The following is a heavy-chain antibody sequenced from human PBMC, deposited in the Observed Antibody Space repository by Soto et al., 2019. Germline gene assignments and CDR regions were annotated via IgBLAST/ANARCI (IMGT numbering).Heavy chain of an antibody. CDR3: ARDYDSSFIGWFDP. D-gene: IGHD3-22*01. J-gene: IGHJ5*02. CDR2: IYHDGST. Sequence: SETLSLTCTVSGGSIFGDNYSWNWIGQPPGKGLEWIGYIYHDGSTYSNPSLKSRVTISVDKSKNQFSLRLNSVTAADTAVYYCARDYDSSFIGWFDPWGQGILVTVSS. CDR1: GGSIFGDNYS. V-gene: IGHV4-30-2*01.